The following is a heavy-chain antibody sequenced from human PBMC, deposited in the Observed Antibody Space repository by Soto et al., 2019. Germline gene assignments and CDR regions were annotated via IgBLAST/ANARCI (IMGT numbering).Heavy chain of an antibody. V-gene: IGHV1-69*06. D-gene: IGHD4-17*01. J-gene: IGHJ4*02. CDR1: GGTFSSYA. Sequence: SVKVSCKASGGTFSSYAISWVRQAPGQGLEWMGGIIPIFGTANYAQKFQGRVTITADKSTSAAYMELSSLRSEDTAVYYCARHPTVTAKYYFDYWGQGTLVTVS. CDR3: ARHPTVTAKYYFDY. CDR2: IIPIFGTA.